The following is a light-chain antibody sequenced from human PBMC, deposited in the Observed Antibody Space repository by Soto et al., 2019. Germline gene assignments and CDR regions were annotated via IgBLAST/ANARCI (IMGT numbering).Light chain of an antibody. Sequence: EIVMTQSPATLSVSPGERATLSCRASQSISSNLAWYQQKPGQAPRLLIYDAATRATGLPARFSGSGSGTEFTLTISSLQSEDFAIYYCQQYNNWPRTFGQGTTVDIK. CDR2: DAA. CDR1: QSISSN. CDR3: QQYNNWPRT. J-gene: IGKJ1*01. V-gene: IGKV3-15*01.